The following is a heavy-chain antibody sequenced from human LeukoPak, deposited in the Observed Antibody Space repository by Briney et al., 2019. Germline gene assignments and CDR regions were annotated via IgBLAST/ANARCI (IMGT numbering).Heavy chain of an antibody. V-gene: IGHV3-74*01. CDR3: ARDRWDEHHLFDP. J-gene: IGHJ5*02. CDR2: ISSDGSST. Sequence: PGGSLRLSCAASGFTFSTYWMNWVRQAPGKGLVWVSRISSDGSSTLYADSVEGRFSISRDNAKNTLYLQMDSLRAEDTAVYYCARDRWDEHHLFDPGGEG. CDR1: GFTFSTYW. D-gene: IGHD1-26*01.